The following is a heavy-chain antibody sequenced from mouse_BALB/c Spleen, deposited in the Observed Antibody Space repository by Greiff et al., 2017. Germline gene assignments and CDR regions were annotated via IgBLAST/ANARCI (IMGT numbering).Heavy chain of an antibody. CDR1: GYTFTSYW. J-gene: IGHJ2*01. D-gene: IGHD2-2*01. CDR2: INPSNGRT. CDR3: TRERGYGYDVRTSYFDY. V-gene: IGHV1S81*02. Sequence: QVQLQQPGAELVKPGASVKLSCKASGYTFTSYWMHWVKQRPGQGLEWIGEINPSNGRTNYNEKFKSKATLTVDKSSSTAYMQLSSLTSEDSAVYYCTRERGYGYDVRTSYFDYWGQGTTLTVSS.